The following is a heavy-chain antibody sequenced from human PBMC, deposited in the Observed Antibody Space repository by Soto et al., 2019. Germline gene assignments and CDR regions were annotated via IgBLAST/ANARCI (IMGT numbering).Heavy chain of an antibody. CDR2: ISAYNGNT. CDR1: GYTFTSYG. Sequence: ASVKVSCKASGYTFTSYGISWVRQAPGQGLEWMGWISAYNGNTNYAQKLQGRVTMTTDTSTSTAYMELRSLRSDDTAVYYCARGSRAVVVAATYGDYWGQGTLVTVSS. CDR3: ARGSRAVVVAATYGDY. J-gene: IGHJ4*02. D-gene: IGHD2-15*01. V-gene: IGHV1-18*01.